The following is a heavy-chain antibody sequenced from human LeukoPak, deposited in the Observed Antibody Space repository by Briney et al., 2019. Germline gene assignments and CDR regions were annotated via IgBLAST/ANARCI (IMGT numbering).Heavy chain of an antibody. V-gene: IGHV1-2*02. CDR3: ARDLTYYYDSSGYFAFDI. D-gene: IGHD3-22*01. J-gene: IGHJ3*02. CDR2: INPNSGGT. CDR1: GYTFTGYY. Sequence: ASVKVSCKASGYTFTGYYMHWVRQAPGQGLEWMGWINPNSGGTNYAQKFQGRVTMTRDTSISTAYMELSRLRSDDTAVYYCARDLTYYYDSSGYFAFDIWGQGTMVTVSS.